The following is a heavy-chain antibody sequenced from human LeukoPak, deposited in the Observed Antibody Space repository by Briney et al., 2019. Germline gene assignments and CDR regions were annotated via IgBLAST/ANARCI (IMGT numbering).Heavy chain of an antibody. V-gene: IGHV4-59*08. CDR2: IHYSGNT. CDR1: GDSISSYY. CDR3: ARRSFRDL. J-gene: IGHJ2*01. D-gene: IGHD2/OR15-2a*01. Sequence: SETLSLTCTVSGDSISSYYWSWIRQSPGKGLEWIGYIHYSGNTGYNASLKSRVSMSIDTTKNQFSLQLTSVTAADTAVYYCARRSFRDLWGRGTLVTVSS.